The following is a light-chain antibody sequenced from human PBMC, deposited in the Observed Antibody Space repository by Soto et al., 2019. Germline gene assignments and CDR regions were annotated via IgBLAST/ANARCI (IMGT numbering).Light chain of an antibody. Sequence: DVQMAQSPSTLSASVGDTISVTCRASQDVGSFLAWYQQKPGKAPKLLIYLASRLESGVPSRFSGSGSGTYFSLTISGLQPDDFATYFCQQYNSHSFYSFGQGTKLEIK. CDR3: QQYNSHSFYS. V-gene: IGKV1-5*03. CDR1: QDVGSF. J-gene: IGKJ2*03. CDR2: LAS.